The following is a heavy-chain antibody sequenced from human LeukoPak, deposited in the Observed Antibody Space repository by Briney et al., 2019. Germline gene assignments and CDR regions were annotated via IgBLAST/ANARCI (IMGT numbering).Heavy chain of an antibody. CDR2: ISAYNGNT. CDR3: AREGPSSSGSYLNCFDP. D-gene: IGHD1-26*01. CDR1: GYTFTSYG. J-gene: IGHJ5*02. V-gene: IGHV1-18*01. Sequence: ASVKVSCKASGYTFTSYGISWVRQTPGQGLEWMGWISAYNGNTNYAQKLQGRVTMTTDTSTSTAYMELRSLRSDDTAVYYCAREGPSSSGSYLNCFDPWGQGTLVTVSS.